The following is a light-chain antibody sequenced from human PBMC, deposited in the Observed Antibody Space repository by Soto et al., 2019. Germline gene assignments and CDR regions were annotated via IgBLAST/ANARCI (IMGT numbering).Light chain of an antibody. V-gene: IGKV4-1*01. Sequence: DIVMTQSPDSLAVSLGERATINCKSSQSVLYSSNNKNYLAWYQQKPGQPPKLLIYWASTRESGVPDRFSGSGSGTDCTLTLSSLQAEDVAVYYCQQYYSTPYTFGQWTKLEIK. CDR1: QSVLYSSNNKNY. CDR3: QQYYSTPYT. CDR2: WAS. J-gene: IGKJ2*01.